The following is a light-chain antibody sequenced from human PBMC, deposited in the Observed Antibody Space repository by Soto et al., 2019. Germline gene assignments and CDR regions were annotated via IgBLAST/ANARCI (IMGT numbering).Light chain of an antibody. Sequence: IALTQSPTTLSLSPGERATLSCRASQSVSTSLAWYQQKPGQAPRLVIYDASDRATGIPARFSGSGSGTDLTLTISSLEPEDFAVYYCQARTNWPPYTFGQGTKLEI. CDR3: QARTNWPPYT. CDR2: DAS. V-gene: IGKV3-11*01. J-gene: IGKJ2*01. CDR1: QSVSTS.